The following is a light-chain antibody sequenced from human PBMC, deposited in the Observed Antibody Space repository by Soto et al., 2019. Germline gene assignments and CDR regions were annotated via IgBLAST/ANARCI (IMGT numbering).Light chain of an antibody. V-gene: IGKV1-5*03. Sequence: DIQMTQSPSTLSASVGDRVTITCRASQSISSWLAWYQQKPGKAPNLLIYKASTLEGGVPSRFSGSGSGTEFTLTIASLQPDDFATYYCQQYHIYPLTFGGGTKVEIK. J-gene: IGKJ4*01. CDR3: QQYHIYPLT. CDR2: KAS. CDR1: QSISSW.